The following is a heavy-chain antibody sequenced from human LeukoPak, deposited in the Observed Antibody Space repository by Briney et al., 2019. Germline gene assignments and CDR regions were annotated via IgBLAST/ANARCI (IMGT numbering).Heavy chain of an antibody. D-gene: IGHD1-26*01. CDR3: AKGIVGATGPDY. CDR1: GFTFDDYA. CDR2: ITWNRDNI. Sequence: GGSLRLSCTVSGFTFDDYAMHWVRHTPGKGLEWVAGITWNRDNIGYGDSVKGRFTISRDNSKNTLYLQMNSLRAEDTAVYYCAKGIVGATGPDYWGQGTLVTVSS. V-gene: IGHV3-9*01. J-gene: IGHJ4*02.